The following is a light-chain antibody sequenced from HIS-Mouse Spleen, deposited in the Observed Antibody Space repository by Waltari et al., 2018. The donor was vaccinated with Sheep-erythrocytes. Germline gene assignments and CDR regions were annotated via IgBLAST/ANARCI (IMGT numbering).Light chain of an antibody. Sequence: SYELTQPPSVSVSPGQTDRITCSGDALPKTYDYWYQQKAGQAPVLVIYEDSKRPSGIPERFSGSSSGTMATLTISGAQVEDEADYYCYSTDSSGNGVFGGGTKLTVL. CDR2: EDS. CDR3: YSTDSSGNGV. J-gene: IGLJ2*01. CDR1: ALPKTY. V-gene: IGLV3-10*01.